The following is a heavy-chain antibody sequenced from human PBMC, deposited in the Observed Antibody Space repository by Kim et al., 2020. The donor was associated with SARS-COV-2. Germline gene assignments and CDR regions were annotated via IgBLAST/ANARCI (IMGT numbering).Heavy chain of an antibody. V-gene: IGHV1-18*01. Sequence: APVKVSCKASGYTFTSYGISWVRQAPGQGLEWMGWISAYNGNTNYAQKLQGRVTMTTDTSTSTAYMELRSLRSDDTAVYYCARAPYYYDSSGYPFDYGMDVWGQGTTVTVSS. CDR1: GYTFTSYG. CDR2: ISAYNGNT. D-gene: IGHD3-22*01. CDR3: ARAPYYYDSSGYPFDYGMDV. J-gene: IGHJ6*02.